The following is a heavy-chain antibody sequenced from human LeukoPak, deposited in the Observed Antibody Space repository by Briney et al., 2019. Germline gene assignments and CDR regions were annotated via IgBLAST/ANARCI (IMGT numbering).Heavy chain of an antibody. CDR3: ARDRDSSGLRDFDL. D-gene: IGHD3-22*01. Sequence: PSETLSLTCTVSGGSINSYYGSWIRQPPGKGLEWIGYIYYSGNTNYNPSLKSRVSISIDTSKNQLSLQLSSVTAADTAVYYCARDRDSSGLRDFDLWGRGTLVTVSA. J-gene: IGHJ2*01. V-gene: IGHV4-59*01. CDR2: IYYSGNT. CDR1: GGSINSYY.